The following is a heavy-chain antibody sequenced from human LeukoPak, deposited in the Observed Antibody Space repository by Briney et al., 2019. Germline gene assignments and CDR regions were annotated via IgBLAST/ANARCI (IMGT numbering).Heavy chain of an antibody. CDR2: IYTSGST. Sequence: SETLSLTSTVSAGSISNYYWSWIRQPAGKGLEWIGRIYTSGSTNYNPSLKSRVTMSVDTSKNQFSLKLSSVTAADTAVYYCARDRALVVMGLLGFDPWGQGTLVTVSS. CDR3: ARDRALVVMGLLGFDP. D-gene: IGHD3-22*01. CDR1: AGSISNYY. J-gene: IGHJ5*02. V-gene: IGHV4-4*07.